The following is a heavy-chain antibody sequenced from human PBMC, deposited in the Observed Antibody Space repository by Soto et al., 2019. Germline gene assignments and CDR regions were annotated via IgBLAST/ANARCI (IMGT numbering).Heavy chain of an antibody. CDR3: VKGAPMYYDFWSGYRSFDY. CDR2: ISGSGGST. D-gene: IGHD3-3*01. J-gene: IGHJ4*02. Sequence: PRWSLILSCAASGFTFSSYAMSWVRQAPGKGLEWVSAISGSGGSTYYADSVKGRFTISRDNSKNTLYLQMSSLRAEDTAVYYCVKGAPMYYDFWSGYRSFDYWGQGTLVTVSS. CDR1: GFTFSSYA. V-gene: IGHV3-23*01.